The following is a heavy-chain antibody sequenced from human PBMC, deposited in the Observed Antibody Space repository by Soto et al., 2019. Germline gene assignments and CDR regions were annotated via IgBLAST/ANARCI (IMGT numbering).Heavy chain of an antibody. Sequence: PGGSLRLSCAASGFTFSSYSMNWVRQAPGKGLEWVSSISSSSSYIYYADSVKGRFTISRDNAKNSLYLQMNSLRAEDTAVYYCARDLQWLVESPYYYYGMDVWGQGTTVTVSS. D-gene: IGHD6-19*01. CDR2: ISSSSSYI. J-gene: IGHJ6*02. CDR1: GFTFSSYS. CDR3: ARDLQWLVESPYYYYGMDV. V-gene: IGHV3-21*01.